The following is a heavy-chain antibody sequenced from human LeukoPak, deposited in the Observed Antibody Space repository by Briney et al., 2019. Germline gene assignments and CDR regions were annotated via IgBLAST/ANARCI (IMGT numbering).Heavy chain of an antibody. CDR3: ARRRYYDSTGYFE. CDR2: IYYTGKT. J-gene: IGHJ1*01. Sequence: MPSETLSLTCTVSSDFISSSSYYWGWVRQPPGKGLEWIGDIYYTGKTYYNPSLKSRVFISIDTSKNDFSLNLNFVTAADTAVYYCARRRYYDSTGYFEWGRGSLVTVSS. CDR1: SDFISSSSYY. V-gene: IGHV4-39*02. D-gene: IGHD3-22*01.